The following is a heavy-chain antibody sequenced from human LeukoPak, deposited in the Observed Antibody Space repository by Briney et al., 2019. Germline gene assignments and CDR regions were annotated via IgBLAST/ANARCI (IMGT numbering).Heavy chain of an antibody. CDR2: ISSSSSTI. D-gene: IGHD5-18*01. Sequence: GGSLRLSCAASGFTFSSYSMNWVRQAPGKGLEWVSYISSSSSTIYYADSVKGRFTISRDNSKNTLYLQMNSLRAEDTAVYYCARGEPTKQLWERYYYYYMDVWGKGTTVTISS. CDR3: ARGEPTKQLWERYYYYYMDV. J-gene: IGHJ6*03. CDR1: GFTFSSYS. V-gene: IGHV3-48*01.